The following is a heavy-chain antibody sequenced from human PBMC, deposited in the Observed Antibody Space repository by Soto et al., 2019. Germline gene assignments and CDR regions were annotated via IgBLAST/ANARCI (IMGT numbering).Heavy chain of an antibody. CDR2: IGSGGDT. J-gene: IGHJ6*02. Sequence: EVQLVESGGGLVQPGGSLRLSCAASGFTLSSYDIHWVRQATGEGLAWVSGIGSGGDTHYADSVKGRFIISREDGKNSLYLQMNNLRVGDTAVYYCTRKTPPTEMEVGGQGATVTVSS. CDR3: TRKTPPTEMEV. V-gene: IGHV3-13*01. D-gene: IGHD2-15*01. CDR1: GFTLSSYD.